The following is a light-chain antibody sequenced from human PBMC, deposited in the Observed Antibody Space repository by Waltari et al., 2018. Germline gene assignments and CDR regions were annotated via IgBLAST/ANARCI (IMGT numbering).Light chain of an antibody. J-gene: IGKJ5*01. Sequence: IVLTQSPATLSLSPAERATLSCWACQSVSSYFAWYQQKPGQAPRLRIYDASNTATGIPARFSGSGSGADFTHTISGLEPEDFAFYYCQRRSNWPPVTFGQGTRLEI. CDR2: DAS. V-gene: IGKV3-11*01. CDR3: QRRSNWPPVT. CDR1: QSVSSY.